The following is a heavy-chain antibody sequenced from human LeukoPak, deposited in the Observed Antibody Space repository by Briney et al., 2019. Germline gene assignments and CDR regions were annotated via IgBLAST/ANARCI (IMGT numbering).Heavy chain of an antibody. CDR2: ISGSDGST. CDR3: AKDYGDYWSAFNI. Sequence: GGSLRLSCAASGFTFSSYAMSWVRQAPGKGLEWASAISGSDGSTYYADSVKGRFTISRDNSKNTLYLQMNSLRAEDTAVYYCAKDYGDYWSAFNIWGQGTMVTVSS. V-gene: IGHV3-23*01. CDR1: GFTFSSYA. J-gene: IGHJ3*02. D-gene: IGHD4-17*01.